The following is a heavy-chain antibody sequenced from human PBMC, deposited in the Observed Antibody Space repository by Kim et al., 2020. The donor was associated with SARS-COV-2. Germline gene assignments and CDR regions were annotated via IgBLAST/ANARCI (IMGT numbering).Heavy chain of an antibody. Sequence: SETLSLTCTVSGGSISSSSYYCGWSRQPAGKLLERIGSIYYSGSTYYNPSLKSRVTISVDTSKNQFSLKLSSVTAADTAVYYCARHHAEHYYGSGTPLDYWGPGALVTVSS. J-gene: IGHJ4*02. CDR1: GGSISSSSYY. V-gene: IGHV4-39*01. CDR3: ARHHAEHYYGSGTPLDY. CDR2: IYYSGST. D-gene: IGHD3-10*01.